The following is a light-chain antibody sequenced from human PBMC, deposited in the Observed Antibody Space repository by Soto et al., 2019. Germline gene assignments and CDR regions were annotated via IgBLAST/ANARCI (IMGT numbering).Light chain of an antibody. V-gene: IGKV1-39*01. J-gene: IGKJ1*01. Sequence: DIQMTQSPSSLSASVGDRVTITCRASQSISSYLNWYQQKPGQAPKLLIYAASTLQSGVPSRFSGSGSWTDFTLTISSLQPEEFATYYCQQSYSTPRTFGHGTNVEIK. CDR2: AAS. CDR3: QQSYSTPRT. CDR1: QSISSY.